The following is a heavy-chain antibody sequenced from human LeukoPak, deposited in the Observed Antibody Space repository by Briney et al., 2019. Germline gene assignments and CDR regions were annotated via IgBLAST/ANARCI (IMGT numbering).Heavy chain of an antibody. CDR3: ARARYANASYAFDI. CDR2: LSHSGSS. J-gene: IGHJ3*02. V-gene: IGHV4-59*02. Sequence: PSETLSLTCTVSGGSVSSYYWSWLRRPPGRGLEWIAYLSHSGSSDSNPSLTSRVTTLVDTSKHQFSLKLTSVTAADTAVYYCARARYANASYAFDIWGHGTMVTVPS. CDR1: GGSVSSYY. D-gene: IGHD2-2*01.